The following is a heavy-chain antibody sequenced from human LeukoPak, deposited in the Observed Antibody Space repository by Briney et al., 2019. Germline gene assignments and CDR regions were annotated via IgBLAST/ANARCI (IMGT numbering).Heavy chain of an antibody. CDR3: ARDDYGDYVGYYYYGMDV. CDR2: INYSGST. CDR1: GGSVSSGSYY. J-gene: IGHJ6*02. V-gene: IGHV4-61*01. Sequence: KPSETLSLTCTVSGGSVSSGSYYWSWIRQPPGKGLEWIGYINYSGSTNYNPSLKSRVTISVDTSKNQFSLKLSSVTAADTAVYYCARDDYGDYVGYYYYGMDVWGQGTTVTVSS. D-gene: IGHD4-17*01.